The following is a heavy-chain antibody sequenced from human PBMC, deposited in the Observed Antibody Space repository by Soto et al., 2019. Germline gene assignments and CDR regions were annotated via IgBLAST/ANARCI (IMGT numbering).Heavy chain of an antibody. D-gene: IGHD3-10*01. Sequence: QVQLQESGPGLVKPSETMSLSCTVSGGSISSYYWSWFRQSPGKRMEWIGYVHHSWGSSYNPSLQSRVAISLGTSKGQFSLKVTSVTATDTAVYYCARQGFGPLHGLVDVWGQGTTVTVSS. V-gene: IGHV4-59*08. CDR2: VHHSWGS. CDR3: ARQGFGPLHGLVDV. CDR1: GGSISSYY. J-gene: IGHJ6*02.